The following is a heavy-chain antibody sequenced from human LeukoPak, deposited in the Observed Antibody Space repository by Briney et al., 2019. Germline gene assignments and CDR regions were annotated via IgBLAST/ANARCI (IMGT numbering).Heavy chain of an antibody. Sequence: SETLSLTCTVSGVSITTYYWSWIRQPPGKGLEWIGYIYYSGSTNYNPSLKSRVTISVDKSKNQFSLKLSSVTAADTAVYYCASLGPGDAFDIWGQGTMVTVSS. CDR2: IYYSGST. V-gene: IGHV4-59*12. CDR1: GVSITTYY. CDR3: ASLGPGDAFDI. J-gene: IGHJ3*02.